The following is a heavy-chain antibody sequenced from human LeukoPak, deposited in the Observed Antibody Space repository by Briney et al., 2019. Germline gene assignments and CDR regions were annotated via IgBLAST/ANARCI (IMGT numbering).Heavy chain of an antibody. CDR3: ARVSPYDYVWGSYRFYFDY. CDR2: IKQDGSEK. Sequence: SGGSLRLSCAASGFTFSSYWMSWVRQAPGKGLEWVANIKQDGSEKYYVDSVKGRFTISRDNAQNSLYLQMNSLRAEDTAVYYCARVSPYDYVWGSYRFYFDYWGQGTLVTVSS. D-gene: IGHD3-16*02. J-gene: IGHJ4*02. CDR1: GFTFSSYW. V-gene: IGHV3-7*05.